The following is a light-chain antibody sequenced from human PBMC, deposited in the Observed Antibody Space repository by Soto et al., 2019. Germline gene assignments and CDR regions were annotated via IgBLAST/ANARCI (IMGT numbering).Light chain of an antibody. Sequence: QSALTQPASVSGSPGQSITISCTGTSSDVGAYNFVSWYQQHPGKAPKVMIYDVTNRPSGVSDRFSGSKSCNTASLTISGLQAEDESDYYCGSYTSSSSRVFGTGTKVTVL. CDR3: GSYTSSSSRV. V-gene: IGLV2-14*01. J-gene: IGLJ1*01. CDR2: DVT. CDR1: SSDVGAYNF.